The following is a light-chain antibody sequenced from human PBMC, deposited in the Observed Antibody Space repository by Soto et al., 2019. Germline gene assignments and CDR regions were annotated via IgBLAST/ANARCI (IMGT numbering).Light chain of an antibody. Sequence: TVMTQTPLSLPVTLGQPASISCRSSESLVHSDGNTYVSWLHQRPGQNPRLLIYKIFKRFSGVPDRVSGSGAGTDFTLKISRVEPEDVGIYYCLQTTQFPFTFGPGTKVDIK. V-gene: IGKV2-24*01. CDR2: KIF. J-gene: IGKJ3*01. CDR3: LQTTQFPFT. CDR1: ESLVHSDGNTY.